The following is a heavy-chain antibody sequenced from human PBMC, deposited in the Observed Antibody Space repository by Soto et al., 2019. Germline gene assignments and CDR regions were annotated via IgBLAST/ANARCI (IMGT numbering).Heavy chain of an antibody. V-gene: IGHV3-30*18. CDR2: ISYDGSNK. J-gene: IGHJ4*02. CDR3: AKVAGYFDY. Sequence: QVQLVESGGGVVQPGRSLRLSCAASGFTFSSYGMHWVRQAPGKGLEWVAVISYDGSNKYYADSVKGRFTISRDNSKNTLYLQMNSLRAEDTAVYYCAKVAGYFDYWGQGTLVTVSS. D-gene: IGHD6-19*01. CDR1: GFTFSSYG.